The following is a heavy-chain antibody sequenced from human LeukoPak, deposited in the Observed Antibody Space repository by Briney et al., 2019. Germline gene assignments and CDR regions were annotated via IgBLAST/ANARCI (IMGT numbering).Heavy chain of an antibody. D-gene: IGHD5-18*01. CDR1: GGTFSSYA. V-gene: IGHV1-69*10. CDR3: ARIMDTAMASDY. J-gene: IGHJ4*02. Sequence: GASVKVSCKASGGTFSSYAISWVRQAPGQGLEWMGGIIPILGIANYAQKFQGRVTITADKSTSTAYMELSSLRSEDTAVYYCARIMDTAMASDYWGQGTLVTVSS. CDR2: IIPILGIA.